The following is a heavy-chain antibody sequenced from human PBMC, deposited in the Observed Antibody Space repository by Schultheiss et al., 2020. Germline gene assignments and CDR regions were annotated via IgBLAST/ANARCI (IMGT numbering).Heavy chain of an antibody. J-gene: IGHJ4*02. CDR2: IYYSGST. Sequence: SETLSLTCTVSGGSISSSSYYWGWIRQPPGKGLEWIGSIYYSGSTYYNPSLKSRVTISVDTSKNQFSLKLSSVTAADTAVYYCARWVQPYFDYWGQGTLVTVSS. CDR1: GGSISSSSYY. D-gene: IGHD2-2*01. V-gene: IGHV4-39*01. CDR3: ARWVQPYFDY.